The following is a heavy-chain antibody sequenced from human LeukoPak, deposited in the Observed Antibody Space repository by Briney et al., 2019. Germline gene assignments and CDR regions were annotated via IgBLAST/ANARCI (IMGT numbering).Heavy chain of an antibody. CDR3: TSYYYYDSSSPMGLVWY. CDR1: GFTFSGST. Sequence: GGSLRLSCAAFGFTFSGSTIHWVRQASGKGLEWIGRIRSSGNDYATAYAASVKGKFTISRDDSKNTAYLQMNSLKTEDTAFYYCTSYYYYDSSSPMGLVWYWGQGTLVTVSS. J-gene: IGHJ4*02. V-gene: IGHV3-73*01. CDR2: IRSSGNDYAT. D-gene: IGHD3-22*01.